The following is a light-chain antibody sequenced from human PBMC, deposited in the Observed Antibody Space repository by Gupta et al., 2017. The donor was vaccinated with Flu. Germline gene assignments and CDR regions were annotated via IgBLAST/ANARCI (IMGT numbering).Light chain of an antibody. CDR1: QRVSSY. CDR2: DAS. V-gene: IGKV3-11*01. J-gene: IGKJ1*01. Sequence: GEKATLSCRASQRVSSYLAWYQQKPGQAPRLLIYDASNRATGIPARFSGSESGTDFTLTISSLEPDDFAVYYCQHRKNWPWTFGQGTKVEIK. CDR3: QHRKNWPWT.